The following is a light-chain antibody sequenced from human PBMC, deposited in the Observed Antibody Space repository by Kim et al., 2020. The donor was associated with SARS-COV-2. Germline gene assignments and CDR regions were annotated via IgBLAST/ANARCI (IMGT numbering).Light chain of an antibody. V-gene: IGLV10-54*04. J-gene: IGLJ3*02. Sequence: QTATITCTGNSNNIGFQGAAWLQQHQGHPPKLLSYRNNNRPSGVSERFSASRSGNTASLTFTGLQPEDEADYYCSAWDRSLSAWVFGGGTQLTVL. CDR3: SAWDRSLSAWV. CDR1: SNNIGFQG. CDR2: RNN.